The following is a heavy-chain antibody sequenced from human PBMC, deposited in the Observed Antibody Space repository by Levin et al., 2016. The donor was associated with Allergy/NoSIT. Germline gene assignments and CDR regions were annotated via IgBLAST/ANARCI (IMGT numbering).Heavy chain of an antibody. CDR1: GYTLSKLS. D-gene: IGHD3-10*01. CDR3: ATTYYDSDTYSFLKFDS. CDR2: FDPADGEV. J-gene: IGHJ4*02. V-gene: IGHV1-24*01. Sequence: ASVKVSCKVSGYTLSKLSMHWVRQVPGKGLEWMGGFDPADGEVIYAQRFQGRVTLTEDTSTDTAYMELSSLRSEDTAVYYCATTYYDSDTYSFLKFDSWGQGTLVTVSS.